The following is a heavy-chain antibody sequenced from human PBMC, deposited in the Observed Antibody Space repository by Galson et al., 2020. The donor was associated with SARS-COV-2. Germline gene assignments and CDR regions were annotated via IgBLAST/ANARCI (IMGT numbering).Heavy chain of an antibody. V-gene: IGHV3-11*01. D-gene: IGHD5-18*01. J-gene: IGHJ6*01. CDR1: GFTFSGYA. CDR2: ISANGVSI. Sequence: GGSLRLSCAASGFTFSGYAFSWIRQAPGKGLQWVAYISANGVSIYYADSVEGRFTISRDNAKNLLYLQMNSLRAEDTALYYCARGRSGKWIQVHTDSYGLDVWGQGTTVTVSS. CDR3: ARGRSGKWIQVHTDSYGLDV.